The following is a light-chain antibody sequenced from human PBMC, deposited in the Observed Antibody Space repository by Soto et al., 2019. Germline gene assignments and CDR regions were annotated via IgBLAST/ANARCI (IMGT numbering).Light chain of an antibody. CDR1: QGIDNY. CDR2: AAS. V-gene: IGKV1-17*03. J-gene: IGKJ1*01. Sequence: IQMTQSPSAMSASVGDRVTITCRASQGIDNYLAWFQQKPGKVPQRLIYAASTLQSGVPSRFSGSGSGTEFTLTISSLQPDDFATYYCQHYNSYSEAFGQGTKVDIK. CDR3: QHYNSYSEA.